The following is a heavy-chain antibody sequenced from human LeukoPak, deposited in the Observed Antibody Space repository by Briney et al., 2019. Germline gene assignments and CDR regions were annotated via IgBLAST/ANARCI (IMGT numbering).Heavy chain of an antibody. CDR2: IYYSGST. Sequence: PSETLSLTCTVSGGSIRSNSYYWGWIRQPPGKGLEWIGSIYYSGSTYYNPSLKSRVTISVDTSKNQFSLKLSSVTAADTAVYYCARDGTTGSDAFDIWGQGTMVTVSS. J-gene: IGHJ3*02. CDR1: GGSIRSNSYY. V-gene: IGHV4-39*02. CDR3: ARDGTTGSDAFDI. D-gene: IGHD1-1*01.